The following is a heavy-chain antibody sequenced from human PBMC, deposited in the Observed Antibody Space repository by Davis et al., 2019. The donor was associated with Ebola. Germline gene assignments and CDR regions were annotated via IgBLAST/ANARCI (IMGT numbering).Heavy chain of an antibody. J-gene: IGHJ5*01. D-gene: IGHD6-6*01. CDR1: GFTFSDSG. CDR2: ISYDGSRI. V-gene: IGHV3-30*18. CDR3: AKGPNIAARMFDS. Sequence: GGSLRLSCAASGFTFSDSGMHWVRQAPGKGLEWVAVISYDGSRIYYGDSVKGRFYISRDNSRNTLDLQMNSLRVEDTAVYYCAKGPNIAARMFDSWGQGILLTVSS.